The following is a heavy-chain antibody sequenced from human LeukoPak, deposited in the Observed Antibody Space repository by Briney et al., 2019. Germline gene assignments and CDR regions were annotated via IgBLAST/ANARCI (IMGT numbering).Heavy chain of an antibody. D-gene: IGHD2-21*01. CDR3: AAYYSDRNVFDY. CDR1: TGSSSISSYY. CDR2: IFYSGST. J-gene: IGHJ4*02. V-gene: IGHV4-39*01. Sequence: PSETLSLTCTFSTGSSSISSYYWGWIRQPPGKGLEWIGGIFYSGSTYYNPSLKSRVTISVDTSKHQFSLKLRSVTAADTAVYYCAAYYSDRNVFDYWGQGTLVTVSS.